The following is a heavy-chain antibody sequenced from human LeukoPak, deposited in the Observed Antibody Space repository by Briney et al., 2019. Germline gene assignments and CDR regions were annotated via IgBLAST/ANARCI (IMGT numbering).Heavy chain of an antibody. CDR2: INHSGST. CDR3: ARSVYGSGSFLGY. D-gene: IGHD3-10*01. Sequence: SETLSLTCAVYGGSFSGYYWSWIRQPPGKGLEWIGEINHSGSTNYNPSLKSRVTISVDTSKNQFSLKLSSVTAADTAVYYCARSVYGSGSFLGYWGQGTLVTVSS. CDR1: GGSFSGYY. V-gene: IGHV4-34*01. J-gene: IGHJ4*02.